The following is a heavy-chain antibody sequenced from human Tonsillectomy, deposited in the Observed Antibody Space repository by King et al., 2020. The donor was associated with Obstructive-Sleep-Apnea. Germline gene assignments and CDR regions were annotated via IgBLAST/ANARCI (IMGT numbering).Heavy chain of an antibody. CDR3: AKDRGFGEKPTLFDY. V-gene: IGHV3-30*18. CDR2: ISYEGSNN. J-gene: IGHJ4*02. D-gene: IGHD3-10*01. CDR1: GFAFTSYG. Sequence: VQLVESGGGVVQPGRSLRLSCAASGFAFTSYGRHWVRQAPGKGLAWVAVISYEGSNNNYADSVKCRFTISRDNSKNTLSLHMNSLRLEDTAVYYCAKDRGFGEKPTLFDYWGQGTLVTVSS.